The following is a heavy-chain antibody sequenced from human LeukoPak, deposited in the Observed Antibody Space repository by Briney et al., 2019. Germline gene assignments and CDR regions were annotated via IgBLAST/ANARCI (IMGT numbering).Heavy chain of an antibody. J-gene: IGHJ3*01. D-gene: IGHD3-22*01. CDR3: AKSTYYYDTFVNAFDL. CDR1: GGSISSYY. V-gene: IGHV4-59*12. Sequence: SETLSLTCTVSGGSISSYYWSWIRQPPGKGLEWIGYIYYSGSTYYNASLRSRVITSVDTSKNQFSLKLSSVTAADTAVYYCAKSTYYYDTFVNAFDLWGQGTVVTVSS. CDR2: IYYSGST.